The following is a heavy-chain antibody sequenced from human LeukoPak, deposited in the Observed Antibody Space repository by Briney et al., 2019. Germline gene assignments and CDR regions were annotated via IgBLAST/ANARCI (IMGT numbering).Heavy chain of an antibody. D-gene: IGHD3-10*01. Sequence: GGSLRLSCAASGSTLSNAWMNWVRQAPGKGLEWVGRIQSKTDGGTTEYAAPVKGRFTISRDDSTNTLYLQMNSLKTEDTGVYYCAAGGRVWGQGTTVTVSS. V-gene: IGHV3-15*01. CDR1: GSTLSNAW. CDR3: AAGGRV. CDR2: IQSKTDGGTT. J-gene: IGHJ6*02.